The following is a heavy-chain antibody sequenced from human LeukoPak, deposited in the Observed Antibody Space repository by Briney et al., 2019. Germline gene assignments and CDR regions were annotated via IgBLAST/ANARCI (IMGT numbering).Heavy chain of an antibody. Sequence: PSETLSLTCTVSGGSISSSSYYWGWIRQPPGQGLEWIGSIYYSRSTYYNPSLKSRVTISVDTSKDQFSLKLRSVTAADTAVYYCARLEAAASFDYWGQGTLVTVSS. CDR2: IYYSRST. CDR3: ARLEAAASFDY. CDR1: GGSISSSSYY. D-gene: IGHD6-13*01. J-gene: IGHJ4*02. V-gene: IGHV4-39*01.